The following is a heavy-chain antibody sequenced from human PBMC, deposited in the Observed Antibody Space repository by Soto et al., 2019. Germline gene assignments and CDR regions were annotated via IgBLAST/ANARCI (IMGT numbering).Heavy chain of an antibody. D-gene: IGHD1-20*01. Sequence: SLKVSCKASLYTFTGYYIHWVRQSPGQGLEWMGWINPNSGGTNYAQKFQGWVTMTRDTSISTAYMELSRLRSDDTAVYYCASSITEYYYYGMDVWGQGTTVTVSS. CDR2: INPNSGGT. CDR3: ASSITEYYYYGMDV. J-gene: IGHJ6*02. V-gene: IGHV1-2*04. CDR1: LYTFTGYY.